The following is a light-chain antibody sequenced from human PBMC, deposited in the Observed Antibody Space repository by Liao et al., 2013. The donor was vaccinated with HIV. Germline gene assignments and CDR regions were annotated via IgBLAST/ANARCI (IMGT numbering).Light chain of an antibody. CDR2: YDT. CDR3: QLWDSRIDCPV. J-gene: IGLJ3*02. Sequence: SYVLTQPPSVSVAPGKTARITCGGNNIGSKSVHWYQQRPGQAPLLVIYYDTDRPSGIPERFSGSNSGNTATLTISRVEAGDEADYYCQLWDSRIDCPVIGGGTKLTVV. CDR1: NIGSKS. V-gene: IGLV3-21*04.